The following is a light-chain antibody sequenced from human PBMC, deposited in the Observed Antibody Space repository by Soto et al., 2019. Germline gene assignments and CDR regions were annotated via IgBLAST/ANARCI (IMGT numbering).Light chain of an antibody. CDR2: GAS. CDR1: QGIRDD. CDR3: LQHKTYPRT. J-gene: IGKJ1*01. Sequence: DIQMTQSPSSLSASVGDRVTITCRASQGIRDDLSWYQQKPGKAPKRLIYGASTLQSGVPLRFTGSGSGTGFTLTITSLQPEDSATYYCLQHKTYPRTFGQGTKVEIK. V-gene: IGKV1-17*01.